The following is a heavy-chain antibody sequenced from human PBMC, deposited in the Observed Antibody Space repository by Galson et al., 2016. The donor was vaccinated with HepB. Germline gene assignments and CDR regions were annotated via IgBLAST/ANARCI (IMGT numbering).Heavy chain of an antibody. Sequence: ETLSLTCTASGGSTGGISYYWGWMRQPPGQGLQWIGSTHESGDTYYNSAPKTRVTMSVDTSKNQFSLRLDSVTAADTAMYYCGRHFDGGGYTLGYWVFWGHGTQVTVSS. V-gene: IGHV4-39*01. D-gene: IGHD5-12*01. J-gene: IGHJ4*01. CDR3: GRHFDGGGYTLGYWVF. CDR2: THESGDT. CDR1: GGSTGGISYY.